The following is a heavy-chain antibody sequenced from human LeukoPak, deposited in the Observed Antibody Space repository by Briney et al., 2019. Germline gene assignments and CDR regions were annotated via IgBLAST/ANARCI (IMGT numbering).Heavy chain of an antibody. V-gene: IGHV3-21*01. Sequence: RGSLGLSCAASGFTFSSYSMNWVRQAPGKGLEWVSSISSSSSYIYYADSVKGRFTISRDNAKNSLYLQMNSLRAEDTAVYYCARGAHDIWSGYSKGYFDYWGQGTLLTVSS. D-gene: IGHD3-3*01. CDR1: GFTFSSYS. J-gene: IGHJ4*02. CDR2: ISSSSSYI. CDR3: ARGAHDIWSGYSKGYFDY.